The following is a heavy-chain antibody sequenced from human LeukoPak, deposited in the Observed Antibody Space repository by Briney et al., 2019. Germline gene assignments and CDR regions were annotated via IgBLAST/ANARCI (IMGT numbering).Heavy chain of an antibody. D-gene: IGHD5-18*01. CDR2: ISSSGSTI. J-gene: IGHJ4*02. CDR3: ARQYSYGSRAFDY. V-gene: IGHV3-11*01. CDR1: GGSFSGYY. Sequence: LSLTCAVYGGSFSGYYWSWIRQAPGKGLEWVSYISSSGSTIYYADSVKGRFTISRDNAKNSLYLQMNSLRAEDTAVYYCARQYSYGSRAFDYWGQGTLVTVSS.